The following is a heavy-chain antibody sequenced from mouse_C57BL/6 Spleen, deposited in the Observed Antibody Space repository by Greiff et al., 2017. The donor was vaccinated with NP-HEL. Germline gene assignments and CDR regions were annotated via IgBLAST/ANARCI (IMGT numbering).Heavy chain of an antibody. Sequence: QVHVKQPGAELVKPGASVKMSCKASGYTFTSYWITWVKQRPGQGLEWIGDIYPGSGSTNYNEKFKSKATLTVDTSSSTAYMQLSSLTSEDSAVYYCARWWYFDVWGTGTTVTVSS. CDR1: GYTFTSYW. CDR3: ARWWYFDV. CDR2: IYPGSGST. V-gene: IGHV1-55*01. J-gene: IGHJ1*03.